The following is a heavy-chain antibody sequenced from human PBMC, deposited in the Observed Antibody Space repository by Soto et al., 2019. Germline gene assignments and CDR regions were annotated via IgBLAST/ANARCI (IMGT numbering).Heavy chain of an antibody. Sequence: ASVKVSCKVSGYTLTELSMHWVRQAPGKGLEWMGGFEPEDGETIYAQKFQGRVTMTEDTSTDTAYMELSSLRSEDTAVYYCATTPIVVVPADAYFDYWGQGTLVTVSS. CDR3: ATTPIVVVPADAYFDY. CDR1: GYTLTELS. D-gene: IGHD2-2*01. CDR2: FEPEDGET. J-gene: IGHJ4*02. V-gene: IGHV1-24*01.